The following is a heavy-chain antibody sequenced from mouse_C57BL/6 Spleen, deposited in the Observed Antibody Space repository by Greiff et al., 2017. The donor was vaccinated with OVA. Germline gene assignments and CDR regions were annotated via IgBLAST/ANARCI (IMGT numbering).Heavy chain of an antibody. J-gene: IGHJ4*01. CDR3: AREDSTGAMDY. CDR2: ISDGGSYT. Sequence: DVQLVESGGGLVKPGGSLKLSCAASGFTFSSYAMSWVRQTPEKRLEWVATISDGGSYTYYPDNVKGRFTISRDNAKNNLYLQMSHLKSEDTAMYYCAREDSTGAMDYWGQGTSVTVSS. V-gene: IGHV5-4*01. CDR1: GFTFSSYA.